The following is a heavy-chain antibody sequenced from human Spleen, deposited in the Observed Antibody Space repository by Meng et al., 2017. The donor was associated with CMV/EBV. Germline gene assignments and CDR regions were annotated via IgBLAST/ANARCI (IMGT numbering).Heavy chain of an antibody. CDR2: ISYDGTLE. Sequence: GGSLRLSCAASGFTFSSYAMHWVRQAPGKGLEWVAVISYDGTLEYYTDSVKGRFTISRDNSENTLFLQMNSLKPDDTAVYYCARDLGGVQIWLQYYWGQGTLVTVSS. V-gene: IGHV3-30*04. CDR3: ARDLGGVQIWLQYY. CDR1: GFTFSSYA. J-gene: IGHJ4*02. D-gene: IGHD5-18*01.